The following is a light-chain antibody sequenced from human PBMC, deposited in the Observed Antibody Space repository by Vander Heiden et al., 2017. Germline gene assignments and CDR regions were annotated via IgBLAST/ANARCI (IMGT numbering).Light chain of an antibody. J-gene: IGLJ3*02. CDR2: GNN. CDR1: SYNLGANYD. CDR3: QSYDTSLSGSV. V-gene: IGLV1-40*01. Sequence: QSVLTQPPSVPAAPGQRSTIACAGSSYNLGANYDVKWYQQLPGTAPKLLIYGNNIRPSGVPDRFSGSKSGTSASLAITGLQAEDEADYYCQSYDTSLSGSVFGGGTKLTVL.